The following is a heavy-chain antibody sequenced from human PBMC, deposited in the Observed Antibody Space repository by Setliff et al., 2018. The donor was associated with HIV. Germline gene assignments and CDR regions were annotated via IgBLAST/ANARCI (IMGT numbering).Heavy chain of an antibody. D-gene: IGHD3-22*01. CDR3: ARGNYDTSDYYTNFYYYYMDV. CDR2: VYYSGST. CDR1: GDPISTYY. Sequence: SETLSLTCTVSGDPISTYYWSWVRKPPGKGLEWIGYVYYSGSTSYSHSLRGRVTMSVDPSKNQFSLKLNSVTAADTAIYYCARGNYDTSDYYTNFYYYYMDVWGKGTAVTVSS. J-gene: IGHJ6*03. V-gene: IGHV4-59*01.